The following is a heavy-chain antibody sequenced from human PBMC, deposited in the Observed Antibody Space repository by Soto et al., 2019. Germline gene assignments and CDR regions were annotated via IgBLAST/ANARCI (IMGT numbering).Heavy chain of an antibody. CDR3: ARAFWGAIGHYGVDV. CDR2: INAGNGNT. Sequence: QVHLVQSGPEVRKPGASVRVSCEASGYIFTAYSIHWIRQAPGQGLEWMGWINAGNGNTKYSQKFQGRLIITKDTAATTVYMDLSGLRSEDTAISFCARAFWGAIGHYGVDVWGQGTTVSVSS. D-gene: IGHD3-16*01. V-gene: IGHV1-3*01. CDR1: GYIFTAYS. J-gene: IGHJ6*02.